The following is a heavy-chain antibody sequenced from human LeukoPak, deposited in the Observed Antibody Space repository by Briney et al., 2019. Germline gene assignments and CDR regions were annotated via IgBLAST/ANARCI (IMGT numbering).Heavy chain of an antibody. CDR3: ARDRSGMDV. Sequence: GGSLRLSCAASGFTFSSYGMHWVRQAPGKGLEWVAVISYDGSNKYYADSVKGRFTISRDNSKNTLYLQMNSLRAEDTAVYYCARDRSGMDVWGQGTTVTVSS. V-gene: IGHV3-30*03. CDR1: GFTFSSYG. CDR2: ISYDGSNK. J-gene: IGHJ6*02.